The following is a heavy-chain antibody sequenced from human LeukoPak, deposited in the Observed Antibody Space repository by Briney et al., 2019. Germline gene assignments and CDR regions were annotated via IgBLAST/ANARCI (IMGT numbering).Heavy chain of an antibody. CDR1: GGSVGSDNSY. V-gene: IGHV4-61*02. D-gene: IGHD3-10*01. Sequence: PSQTLSLTCTVSGGSVGSDNSYWNWIRQPAGKGLEWIGRIYADGSSTYNPSLKSRVTILVDTSKNQFSLRLSSMTAADTAVYYCARGYYSRTWGLGTVVTVSS. CDR3: ARGYYSRT. CDR2: IYADGSS. J-gene: IGHJ4*02.